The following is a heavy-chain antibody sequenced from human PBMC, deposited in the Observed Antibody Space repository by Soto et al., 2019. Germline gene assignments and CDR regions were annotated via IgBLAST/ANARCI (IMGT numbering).Heavy chain of an antibody. V-gene: IGHV3-73*01. Sequence: GGSLRLSCAASGFTFSGSAMHWVRQASGKGLEWVGRIRSKANSYATAYAASVKGRFTISRDDSKNTAYLQMNSLKTEDTAVYYCTWELLGFDYWGQGTLVTVSS. CDR1: GFTFSGSA. CDR2: IRSKANSYAT. D-gene: IGHD1-26*01. J-gene: IGHJ4*02. CDR3: TWELLGFDY.